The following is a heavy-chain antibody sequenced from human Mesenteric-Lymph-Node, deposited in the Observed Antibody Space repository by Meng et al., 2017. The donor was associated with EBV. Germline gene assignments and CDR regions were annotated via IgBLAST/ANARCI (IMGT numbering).Heavy chain of an antibody. V-gene: IGHV4-4*02. Sequence: QGSGAGLLKPSGTWSLTCAGSGGSISSTNWWSGVRQPPGKGLEWIGEIYHIGSTNYSPSLQSRVTISVDKSKNQFSLKLRSVTAADTGVYYCARDLGVSQYYYGASPLDSWGQGTLVTVSS. CDR3: ARDLGVSQYYYGASPLDS. J-gene: IGHJ5*01. CDR2: IYHIGST. CDR1: GGSISSTNW. D-gene: IGHD3-10*01.